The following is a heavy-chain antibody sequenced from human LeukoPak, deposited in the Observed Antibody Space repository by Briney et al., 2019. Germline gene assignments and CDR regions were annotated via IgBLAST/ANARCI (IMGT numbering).Heavy chain of an antibody. V-gene: IGHV3-23*01. CDR3: AKWGCSGGSCYPFDY. CDR2: MSGSGDNT. J-gene: IGHJ4*02. Sequence: GGTLRLSCAASGFTFSSHGMSWVRQAPGKGLEWVSTMSGSGDNTYYADSVKGRFTISRDNSKNTLYLQINSLRAEDTAVYYCAKWGCSGGSCYPFDYWGQGTLVTVSS. CDR1: GFTFSSHG. D-gene: IGHD2-15*01.